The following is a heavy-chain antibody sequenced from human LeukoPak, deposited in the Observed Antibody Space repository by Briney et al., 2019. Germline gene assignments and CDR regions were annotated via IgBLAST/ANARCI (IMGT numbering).Heavy chain of an antibody. V-gene: IGHV4-38-2*01. Sequence: SETLSLTCAVSGYSISSGYYWGWIRQPPGKGLEWIGSIYHSGSTYYNPSLKSRVTISVDTPKNQFSLKLSSVTAADTAVYYCARGYCSSTSCPRGGYWGQGTLVTVSS. CDR1: GYSISSGYY. D-gene: IGHD2-2*01. CDR2: IYHSGST. CDR3: ARGYCSSTSCPRGGY. J-gene: IGHJ4*02.